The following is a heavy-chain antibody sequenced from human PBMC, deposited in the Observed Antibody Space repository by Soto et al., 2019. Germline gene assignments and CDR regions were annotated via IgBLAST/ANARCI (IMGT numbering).Heavy chain of an antibody. CDR2: IYFGGNT. Sequence: SETLSLTCTVSGVSINNSDFLWGWVRQPPGKALEWIGSIYFGGNTYYNPSLESRVTISADTSKNQISLKLTSVTAAHTAVYYCAKDLWSGYAYYFDYWGQGTLVTVSS. V-gene: IGHV4-39*02. J-gene: IGHJ4*02. D-gene: IGHD3-3*01. CDR1: GVSINNSDFL. CDR3: AKDLWSGYAYYFDY.